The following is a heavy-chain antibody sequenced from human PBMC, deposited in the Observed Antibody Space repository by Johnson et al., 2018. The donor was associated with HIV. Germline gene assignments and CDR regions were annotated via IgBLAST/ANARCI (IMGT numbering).Heavy chain of an antibody. V-gene: IGHV3-23*04. CDR1: GFIFSSYA. J-gene: IGHJ3*01. CDR2: ISGSGGRT. Sequence: VQLVESGGGVVQPGRSLRLSCAASGFIFSSYAMHWVRQAPGKGLEWVSIISGSGGRTYYADSVKGRFTISRDNAKNSLYLQMNSLRAEDTALYYCAKSALERATPLAEVDAFDVWGQGTMVTVSS. CDR3: AKSALERATPLAEVDAFDV. D-gene: IGHD5-24*01.